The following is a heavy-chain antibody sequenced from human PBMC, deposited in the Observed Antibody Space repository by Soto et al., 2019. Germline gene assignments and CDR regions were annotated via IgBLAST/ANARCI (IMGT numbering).Heavy chain of an antibody. Sequence: PGGSLRLSCAASGFTFSSYGMHWVRQAPGKGLEWVAVIWYDGSNKYYADSVKGRFNISRDNSKNTLYLQMNSLRAEDTAVYYCARDSRYYDILTVQADPDAFDIWGQGTMVTVSS. CDR2: IWYDGSNK. CDR1: GFTFSSYG. J-gene: IGHJ3*02. V-gene: IGHV3-33*01. D-gene: IGHD3-9*01. CDR3: ARDSRYYDILTVQADPDAFDI.